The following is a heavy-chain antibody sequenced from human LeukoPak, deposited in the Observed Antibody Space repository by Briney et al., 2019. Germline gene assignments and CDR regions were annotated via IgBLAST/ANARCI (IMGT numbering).Heavy chain of an antibody. CDR2: IKQDGSEK. D-gene: IGHD2/OR15-2a*01. CDR1: GFTFSNHY. V-gene: IGHV3-7*03. J-gene: IGHJ4*02. Sequence: GGSLRLSCAVSGFTFSNHYMAWVRQAPGKGLEWVANIKQDGSEKYYVGSVKGRFTISRDNAKKSLYLQMNSLRAEDTAVYYCARDRDNISADFWGRGTLVTVTS. CDR3: ARDRDNISADF.